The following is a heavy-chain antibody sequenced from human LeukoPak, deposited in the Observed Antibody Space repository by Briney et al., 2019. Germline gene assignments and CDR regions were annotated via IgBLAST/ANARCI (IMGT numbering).Heavy chain of an antibody. CDR1: GGTFSSYA. D-gene: IGHD2-21*02. CDR2: IIPIFGTA. J-gene: IGHJ2*01. V-gene: IGHV1-69*13. CDR3: ARDRGYCGGDCYSSRSYWYFDL. Sequence: SVTVSCTASGGTFSSYAISWVRQAPGQGLEWMGGIIPIFGTANYAQKFQGRVTITADESTSTAYMELSSLRSEDTAVYYCARDRGYCGGDCYSSRSYWYFDLWGRGTLVTVSS.